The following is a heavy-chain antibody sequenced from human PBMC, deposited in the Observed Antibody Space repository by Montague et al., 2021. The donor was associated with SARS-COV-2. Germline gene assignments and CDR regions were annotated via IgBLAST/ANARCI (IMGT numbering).Heavy chain of an antibody. CDR1: GGSISSGSYY. CDR3: ARDIAVAGLFDY. Sequence: TLSLTRTVSGGSISSGSYYWSWIRQPAGKGLEWIGRISISGSTNYNPSLKSRVTISVDTSKNQFSLKLSSVTAADTAVYYCARDIAVAGLFDYWGQGTLVPVSS. D-gene: IGHD6-19*01. V-gene: IGHV4-61*02. CDR2: ISISGST. J-gene: IGHJ4*02.